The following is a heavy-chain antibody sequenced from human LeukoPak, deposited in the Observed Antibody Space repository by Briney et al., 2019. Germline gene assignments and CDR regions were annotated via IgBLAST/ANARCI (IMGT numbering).Heavy chain of an antibody. J-gene: IGHJ4*02. CDR2: ISGSGGST. CDR3: TKGGSVHESFDY. CDR1: GFTFSSYA. Sequence: GGSLRLSCAASGFTFSSYAMSWVRQAPGKGLEWVSAISGSGGSTYYADSVKGRFTISRDNSKNTLYLQMNSLRAEDTAVYYCTKGGSVHESFDYWGQGTLVTVSS. D-gene: IGHD3-16*01. V-gene: IGHV3-23*01.